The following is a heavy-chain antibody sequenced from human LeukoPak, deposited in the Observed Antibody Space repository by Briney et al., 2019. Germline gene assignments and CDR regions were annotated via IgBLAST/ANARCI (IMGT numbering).Heavy chain of an antibody. D-gene: IGHD3-22*01. J-gene: IGHJ4*02. V-gene: IGHV1-2*02. CDR1: GYTFTGYY. Sequence: ASVKVSCKASGYTFTGYYMHWVRQAPGQGLEWMGWINPNSGGTNYAQKFQGRVTMTRDTSISTAYMELSRLRSDDTAVYYCASWPSRSGHYYGHAAYDYWGQGTLVTVSS. CDR2: INPNSGGT. CDR3: ASWPSRSGHYYGHAAYDY.